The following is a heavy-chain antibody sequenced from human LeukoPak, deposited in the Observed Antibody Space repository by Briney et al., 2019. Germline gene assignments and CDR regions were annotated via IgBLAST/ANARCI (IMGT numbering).Heavy chain of an antibody. D-gene: IGHD3-22*01. Sequence: SETLSLTCAVYGESSFSSYYWRWIRQTPGGALEWIGEINHSGYTNYNPSLKSRVTLSIDTSKNQFSLRLNSVTAADTAVYYCSRQVVGNDYWGQGTLVTVSS. CDR3: SRQVVGNDY. V-gene: IGHV4-34*01. CDR2: INHSGYT. J-gene: IGHJ4*02. CDR1: GESSFSSYY.